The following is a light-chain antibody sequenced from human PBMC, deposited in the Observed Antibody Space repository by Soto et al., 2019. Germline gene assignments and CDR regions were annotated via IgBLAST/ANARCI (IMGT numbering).Light chain of an antibody. J-gene: IGLJ3*02. Sequence: QSALTQPASVSGSPGQSITISCTGTSSDVGGYNYVSWYQQHPGKAPKLMIYEDNQRPSGVPDRFSGSIDSSSNSASLTISGLKTEDEADYYCQSYDSSNWVFGGGTKVTVL. CDR1: SSDVGGYNY. CDR2: EDN. CDR3: QSYDSSNWV. V-gene: IGLV2-14*01.